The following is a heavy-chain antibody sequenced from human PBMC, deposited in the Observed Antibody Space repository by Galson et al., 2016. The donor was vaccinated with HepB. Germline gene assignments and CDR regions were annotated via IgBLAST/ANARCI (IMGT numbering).Heavy chain of an antibody. CDR3: ARHGTGDPYYYGMDV. CDR1: ESSFTSYW. D-gene: IGHD1-1*01. V-gene: IGHV5-51*01. Sequence: QSGAEVKKPGESLKISCKGSESSFTSYWIGWVRQMPGKGLEWMGVIYPGDSDTRYSPSFQGQVTISADKSINTVYLRWSSLKASDTAMYYCARHGTGDPYYYGMDVWGQGTTVTVSS. J-gene: IGHJ6*02. CDR2: IYPGDSDT.